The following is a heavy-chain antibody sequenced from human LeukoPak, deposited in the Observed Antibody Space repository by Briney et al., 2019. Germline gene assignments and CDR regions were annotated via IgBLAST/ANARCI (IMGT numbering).Heavy chain of an antibody. Sequence: PGGSLRLSCAASGFTFSSYAMSWVRQAPGKGLEWVSAISGSGGSTYYADSVKGRFTISRDNAKSSLYLQMNSLRAEDTAVYYCGRGHWGLDYWGQGALVTVSS. CDR1: GFTFSSYA. D-gene: IGHD7-27*01. J-gene: IGHJ4*02. CDR3: GRGHWGLDY. V-gene: IGHV3-23*01. CDR2: ISGSGGST.